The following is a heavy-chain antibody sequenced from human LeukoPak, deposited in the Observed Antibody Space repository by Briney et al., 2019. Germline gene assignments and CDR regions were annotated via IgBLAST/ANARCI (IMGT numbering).Heavy chain of an antibody. CDR2: IYHSGST. Sequence: SGTLSLTCAVSGGSISSSNWWSWVRQPPGKGLEWIGEIYHSGSTNYNPSLKSRVTISVDKSKNQFSLKLSSVTAADTAVYYRPRSPERGYSGYDPNWFDPWGQGTLVTVSS. CDR1: GGSISSSNW. J-gene: IGHJ5*02. V-gene: IGHV4-4*02. CDR3: PRSPERGYSGYDPNWFDP. D-gene: IGHD5-12*01.